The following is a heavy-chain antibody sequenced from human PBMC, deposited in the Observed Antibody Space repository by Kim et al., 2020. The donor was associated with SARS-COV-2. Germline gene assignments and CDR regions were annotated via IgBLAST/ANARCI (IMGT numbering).Heavy chain of an antibody. J-gene: IGHJ3*02. D-gene: IGHD2-8*01. Sequence: SLQSRVTISVDTSKNQFSLKLSSVTAADTAVYYCARRYCTNGVCFSAFDIWGQGTMVTVSS. CDR3: ARRYCTNGVCFSAFDI. V-gene: IGHV4-4*09.